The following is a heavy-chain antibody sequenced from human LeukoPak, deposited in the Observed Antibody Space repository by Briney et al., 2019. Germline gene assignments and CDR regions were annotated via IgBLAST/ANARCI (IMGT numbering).Heavy chain of an antibody. V-gene: IGHV3-21*01. J-gene: IGHJ4*02. CDR3: ARDPSIVLIPTTISSFDY. CDR2: ISSSGSYI. CDR1: GFTFSNYT. Sequence: GGSLRLSCAAFGFTFSNYTMNWVRQAPGKGLEWVSSISSSGSYIYYADSVKGRFTISRDNAKNSLYLQMNSLRAEDTAVYYCARDPSIVLIPTTISSFDYWGRGTLVTVSS. D-gene: IGHD2-2*02.